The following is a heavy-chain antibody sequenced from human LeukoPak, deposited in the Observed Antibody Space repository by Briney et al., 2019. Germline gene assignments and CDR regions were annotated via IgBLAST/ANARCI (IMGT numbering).Heavy chain of an antibody. V-gene: IGHV1-2*02. Sequence: GASVKVSCKASGYTFSNFYMHWVRQAPGQGLEWMGWINPNSGGTNYAQKFQGRVTMTRDTSISTAYMELSRLRSDDTAVYYCASSVQGLSVIVRDWGQGTLVTVSS. CDR2: INPNSGGT. CDR1: GYTFSNFY. J-gene: IGHJ4*02. CDR3: ASSVQGLSVIVRD. D-gene: IGHD3-22*01.